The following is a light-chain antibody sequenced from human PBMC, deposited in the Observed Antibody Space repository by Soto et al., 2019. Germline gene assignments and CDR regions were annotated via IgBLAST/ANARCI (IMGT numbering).Light chain of an antibody. Sequence: VFTSPPAPLSLYQGEGASLSCRASQSVHTFLACDRHNPGPAPRLRIYGASTRATGVPARFSVSGSGTDFTLTISSLEPEDFAVYYCHQRSNWPPDTFGQGTRLEI. J-gene: IGKJ5*01. CDR1: QSVHTF. CDR2: GAS. V-gene: IGKV3-11*01. CDR3: HQRSNWPPDT.